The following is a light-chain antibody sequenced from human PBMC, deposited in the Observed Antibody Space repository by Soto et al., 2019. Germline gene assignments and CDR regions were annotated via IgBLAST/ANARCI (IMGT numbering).Light chain of an antibody. V-gene: IGLV2-14*03. CDR2: DVS. CDR3: SSYTTSSPHVL. CDR1: SSDVGGYNY. J-gene: IGLJ2*01. Sequence: QSAPTQPASVSGSPGQSITISCTGTSSDVGGYNYVSWYQQHPGKGPKLMIYDVSDRPSGVSNRFSGSKSGNTASLTISGLRAEDEADYYCSSYTTSSPHVLFGGGTQLTVL.